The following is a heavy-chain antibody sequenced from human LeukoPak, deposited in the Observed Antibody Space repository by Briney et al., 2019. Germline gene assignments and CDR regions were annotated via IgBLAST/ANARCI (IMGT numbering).Heavy chain of an antibody. CDR2: INHSGST. Sequence: SETLSLTCAVYGGSFSGYYWSWIRQPPGKGLEWIGEINHSGSTNYNPSLKSRVTISVDTSKNQFSLKLSSVTAADTAVYYCARLDYSSSSFRDYWGQGTLVTVSS. CDR1: GGSFSGYY. D-gene: IGHD6-13*01. V-gene: IGHV4-34*01. CDR3: ARLDYSSSSFRDY. J-gene: IGHJ4*02.